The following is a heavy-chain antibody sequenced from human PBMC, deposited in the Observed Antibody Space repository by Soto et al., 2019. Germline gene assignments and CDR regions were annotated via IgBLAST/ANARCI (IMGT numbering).Heavy chain of an antibody. J-gene: IGHJ4*02. V-gene: IGHV3-30-3*01. D-gene: IGHD4-17*01. Sequence: VQLVESGGGVVQPGRSLRLSCAASGFTFTNFPMHWVRQAPGKGLEWVAVVSHDGVNKYYAESVKGRFTVSRDNSKDTLYLQMNSLRPEDTSVYYCAREKTTVAPRLEYWGQGTLLTVSS. CDR1: GFTFTNFP. CDR2: VSHDGVNK. CDR3: AREKTTVAPRLEY.